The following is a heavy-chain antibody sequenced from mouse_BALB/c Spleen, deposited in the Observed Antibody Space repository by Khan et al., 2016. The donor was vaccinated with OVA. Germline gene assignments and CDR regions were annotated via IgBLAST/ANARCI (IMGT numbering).Heavy chain of an antibody. Sequence: EVELVESGGGLVQPGGSRKLSCAASGFTFSDYGMAWVRQAPGKGPEWIAFISNLAYSIYYADTVTGRFTIPRENAKNTLYLEMSSLRSEDTAMYYWARSWALDYWGQGTSVTVSS. CDR2: ISNLAYSI. CDR3: ARSWALDY. J-gene: IGHJ4*01. V-gene: IGHV5-15*02. CDR1: GFTFSDYG.